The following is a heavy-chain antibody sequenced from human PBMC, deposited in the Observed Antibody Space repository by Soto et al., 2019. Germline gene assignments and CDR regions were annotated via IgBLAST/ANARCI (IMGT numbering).Heavy chain of an antibody. CDR2: ISYDGTNL. Sequence: QVQLVETGGGVVQPGRSLRLSCAASGFTFSSYGMHWVRQAPGKGLEWVAAISYDGTNLYYIDSVKGRFTISRDKSKYTLYLQMNSLRAEDTAVYYCAKDAHPRDGDSSVADYWGQGTLVTVSS. J-gene: IGHJ4*02. V-gene: IGHV3-30*18. CDR1: GFTFSSYG. D-gene: IGHD2-21*02. CDR3: AKDAHPRDGDSSVADY.